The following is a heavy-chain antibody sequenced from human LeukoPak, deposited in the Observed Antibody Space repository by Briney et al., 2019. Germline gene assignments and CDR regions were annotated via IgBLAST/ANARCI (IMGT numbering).Heavy chain of an antibody. V-gene: IGHV4-34*01. D-gene: IGHD3-10*01. CDR1: GDSFSGYY. CDR2: INHSGKT. Sequence: PSETLSLTCSVYGDSFSGYYWSWIRQPPGRGLEWIGEINHSGKTSYNPFLKSRVTISVDTSKNQFSLKLTSVTAADTSVYYCARQGSGSPGTSYYYHYMAVWGKGTTVTISS. CDR3: ARQGSGSPGTSYYYHYMAV. J-gene: IGHJ6*03.